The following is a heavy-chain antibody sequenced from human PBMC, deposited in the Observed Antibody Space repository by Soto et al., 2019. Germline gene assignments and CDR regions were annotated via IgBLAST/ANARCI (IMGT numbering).Heavy chain of an antibody. D-gene: IGHD6-6*01. CDR1: GGSISSWY. CDR3: ASEGPRPGPAAH. V-gene: IGHV4-59*13. J-gene: IGHJ4*02. CDR2: IFYTGSI. Sequence: QVQLQESGPGLVKPSETLSLTCTVSGGSISSWYWSWIRQPPGKGLEWIGYIFYTGSINYNPSLKGRVTFSIYTSKTQLSLKLTSVTAADTSFSYSASEGPRPGPAAHWGQGTLVTVSS.